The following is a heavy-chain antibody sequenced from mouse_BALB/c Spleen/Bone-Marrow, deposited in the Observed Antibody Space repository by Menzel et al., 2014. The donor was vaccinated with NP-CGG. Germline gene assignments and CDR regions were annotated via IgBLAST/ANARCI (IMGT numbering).Heavy chain of an antibody. Sequence: EVQLVESGGGLVQPGGSLKLSCAASGFDFSRYWMSWVRQAPGKGLEWIGEINPDSSTINYTPSLKDKFIISRDSAKNTLYLQMSKVRSEDTALYYCARRGLRREAYYAMDYWGQGTSVTVSS. CDR3: ARRGLRREAYYAMDY. V-gene: IGHV4-1*02. J-gene: IGHJ4*01. CDR2: INPDSSTI. CDR1: GFDFSRYW. D-gene: IGHD2-4*01.